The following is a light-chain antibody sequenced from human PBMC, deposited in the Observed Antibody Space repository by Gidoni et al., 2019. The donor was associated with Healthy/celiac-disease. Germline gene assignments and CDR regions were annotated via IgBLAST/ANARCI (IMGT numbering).Light chain of an antibody. CDR3: QAWDSSTVV. CDR1: KLGDKY. Sequence: SYELTQPPSMSVSPGQTASITCSGDKLGDKYACWYQQKPGQSPVLVIYQDSKRPSGIPERFSGSNSGNTPTLTISGTQAMDEADYYCQAWDSSTVVFGGGTKLTVL. CDR2: QDS. J-gene: IGLJ2*01. V-gene: IGLV3-1*01.